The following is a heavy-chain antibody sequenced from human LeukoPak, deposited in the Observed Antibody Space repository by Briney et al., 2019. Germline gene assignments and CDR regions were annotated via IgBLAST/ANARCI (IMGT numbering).Heavy chain of an antibody. CDR2: IYSGGST. J-gene: IGHJ4*02. CDR1: GGSFTNNY. Sequence: SETLSLTCTVSGGSFTNNYWSWIRQPPGKGLEWIGYIYSGGSTDYNPPLQSRVTISLDTSKNQFSLKLNSVTAADTAVYYCARHGLKLVGASTIYFDNWGQGILVTVSS. V-gene: IGHV4-4*09. CDR3: ARHGLKLVGASTIYFDN. D-gene: IGHD1-26*01.